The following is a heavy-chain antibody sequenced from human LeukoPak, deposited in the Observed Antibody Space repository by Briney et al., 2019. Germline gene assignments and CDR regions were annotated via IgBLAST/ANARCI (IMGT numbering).Heavy chain of an antibody. V-gene: IGHV3-21*01. CDR1: GFTFSSYS. J-gene: IGHJ5*02. CDR2: ISSSSSYI. D-gene: IGHD3-9*01. CDR3: AREVEYDILTGQHWFDP. Sequence: GSLRLSCAASGFTFSSYSMNWVRQAPGKGLEWVSSISSSSSYIYYADSVKGRFTISRDNAKNSLYLQMNSLRAEDTAVYYCAREVEYDILTGQHWFDPWGQGTLVTVSS.